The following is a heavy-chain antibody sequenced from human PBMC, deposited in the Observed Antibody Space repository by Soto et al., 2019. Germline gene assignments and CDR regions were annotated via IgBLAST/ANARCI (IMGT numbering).Heavy chain of an antibody. Sequence: QVQLVESGGGVVQPGRSLRLSCAASGFTFSSYGMHWVRQAPGKGLEWVAVISYDGSNKYYADSVKGRFTISRDNSKNTLYLQRTSLGAEDRLVYYCAKDVLAVAGTSIFAYWGQGTLVTVSS. J-gene: IGHJ4*02. CDR3: AKDVLAVAGTSIFAY. D-gene: IGHD6-19*01. CDR2: ISYDGSNK. CDR1: GFTFSSYG. V-gene: IGHV3-30*18.